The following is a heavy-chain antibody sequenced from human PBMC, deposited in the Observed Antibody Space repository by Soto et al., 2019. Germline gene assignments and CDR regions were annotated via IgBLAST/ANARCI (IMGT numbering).Heavy chain of an antibody. D-gene: IGHD5-18*01. CDR2: IIPMFGTA. V-gene: IGHV1-69*12. CDR3: ASGIQLWLRRINNGYSG. Sequence: QVQLVQSGAEVKKPESSVKVSCKAPGGTFSTYAISWVRQAPGQGLEWMGGIIPMFGTANYAQRFQDRVTVTAAESTNTVYMELSRVRAEDTAGYFCASGIQLWLRRINNGYSGWGQGTLVTVSS. CDR1: GGTFSTYA. J-gene: IGHJ4*02.